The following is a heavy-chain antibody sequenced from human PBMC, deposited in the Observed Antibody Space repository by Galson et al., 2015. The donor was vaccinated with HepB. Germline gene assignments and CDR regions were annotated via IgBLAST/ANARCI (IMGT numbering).Heavy chain of an antibody. CDR2: FDPEDGET. CDR1: GYTLTELS. J-gene: IGHJ6*02. Sequence: SVKVSCKVSGYTLTELSMNWVRQAPGKGLEWMGGFDPEDGETIYAQNFQGRVTMTEDTSTDTAYMILSSLRSEDTAVFYCATRPPVLPTVTTVGQYHGMDVWGQGTTVTVSS. CDR3: ATRPPVLPTVTTVGQYHGMDV. D-gene: IGHD4-11*01. V-gene: IGHV1-24*01.